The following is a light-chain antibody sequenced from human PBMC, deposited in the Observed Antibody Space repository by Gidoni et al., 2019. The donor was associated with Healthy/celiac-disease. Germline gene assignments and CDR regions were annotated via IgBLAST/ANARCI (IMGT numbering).Light chain of an antibody. Sequence: DIQMTQSPSSLSASVGDRVTITCRASQSISSYLNWYQQKPGKAPKLLIYAASSLQSGVPSRFSGRGSGTDFTLTIISLQPEDFAPYYCQQSYSTPPTFGQGTKVEIK. CDR1: QSISSY. V-gene: IGKV1-39*01. CDR3: QQSYSTPPT. J-gene: IGKJ1*01. CDR2: AAS.